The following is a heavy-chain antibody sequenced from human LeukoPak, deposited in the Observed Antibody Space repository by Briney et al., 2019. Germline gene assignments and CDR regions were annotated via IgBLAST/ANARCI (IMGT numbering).Heavy chain of an antibody. J-gene: IGHJ5*02. D-gene: IGHD3-3*02. CDR1: GFPFSSHG. Sequence: PGGSLRLSCAGSGFPFSSHGMNWVRQAPGKGLEWVSGIGPGGHTYYADSVKGRFTISRDDSKNTLYLQMKNLRADDTAVYYCAKDLSPSWFDPWGQGTLVTVSS. V-gene: IGHV3-23*01. CDR2: IGPGGHT. CDR3: AKDLSPSWFDP.